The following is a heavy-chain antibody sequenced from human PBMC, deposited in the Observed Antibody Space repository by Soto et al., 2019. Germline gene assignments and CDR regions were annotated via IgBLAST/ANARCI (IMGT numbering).Heavy chain of an antibody. D-gene: IGHD4-17*01. V-gene: IGHV3-7*01. Sequence: EVQLVESGGGLVQPGGSLRLSCAASGFSFSNYWMNWVRQAPGKGLEWVANIKQDGGEKYFADSVEGRFTVSRDNAKKFLYLQMDSLRVEDTAMYYCARDYGDIDYWGQGTLVIVSS. J-gene: IGHJ4*02. CDR3: ARDYGDIDY. CDR2: IKQDGGEK. CDR1: GFSFSNYW.